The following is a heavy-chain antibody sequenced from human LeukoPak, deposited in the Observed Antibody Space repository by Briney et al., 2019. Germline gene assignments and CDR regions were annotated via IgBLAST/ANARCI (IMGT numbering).Heavy chain of an antibody. CDR1: LYTFTRYG. CDR2: ISAYNGNT. V-gene: IGHV1-18*01. CDR3: ARAPPENDAFDI. J-gene: IGHJ3*02. Sequence: VAVKVSCQACLYTFTRYGISWVRPAPGQGVEWMGWISAYNGNTNYAQQLQGRVTMTTDTSTSTAYMELKSLRSDDTAVYYCARAPPENDAFDIWGQGTMVTVSS. D-gene: IGHD1-14*01.